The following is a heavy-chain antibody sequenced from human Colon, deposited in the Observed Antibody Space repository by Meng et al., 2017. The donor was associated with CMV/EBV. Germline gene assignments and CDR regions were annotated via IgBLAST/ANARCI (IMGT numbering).Heavy chain of an antibody. CDR2: IYPGDSDT. J-gene: IGHJ6*02. V-gene: IGHV5-51*01. CDR3: TRQEPKYYQYGLDV. CDR1: GYNFNNFW. Sequence: GESLKISCMASGYNFNNFWIGWVRQTPAKGLEWMGMIYPGDSDTRYSPSFQGQVTISVDKSISTAYLEWTSLKASDSGMYFCTRQEPKYYQYGLDVWGRGTTVTVSS.